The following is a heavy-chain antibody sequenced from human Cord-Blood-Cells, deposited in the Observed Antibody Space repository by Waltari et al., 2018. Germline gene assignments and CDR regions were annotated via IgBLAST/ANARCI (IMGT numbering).Heavy chain of an antibody. J-gene: IGHJ3*02. CDR1: GGTFSSYA. V-gene: IGHV1-69*06. CDR2: IIPIVGTA. Sequence: QVQLVQSGAEVKKPGSSVKVSCKDSGGTFSSYAISWVRQAPGQGLEWLGGIIPIVGTANYAQKFQGRVTITADKSTSTAYMELSSLRSEDTAVYYCARKVPEGDACDIWGQGTMVTVSS. CDR3: ARKVPEGDACDI.